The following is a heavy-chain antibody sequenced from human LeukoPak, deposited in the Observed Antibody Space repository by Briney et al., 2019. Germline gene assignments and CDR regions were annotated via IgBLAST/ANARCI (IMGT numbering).Heavy chain of an antibody. Sequence: PGGSLRLSCAASGFTVSSNYMSWVRQAPGKGLEWVSVIYSGGSTYYADSVKGRFTIYRDNSENTLYLQMNSLRAEDTAVYYCARGRYFDWLFFDYWAQGTLVTVSS. V-gene: IGHV3-53*01. CDR1: GFTVSSNY. J-gene: IGHJ4*02. D-gene: IGHD3-9*01. CDR3: ARGRYFDWLFFDY. CDR2: IYSGGST.